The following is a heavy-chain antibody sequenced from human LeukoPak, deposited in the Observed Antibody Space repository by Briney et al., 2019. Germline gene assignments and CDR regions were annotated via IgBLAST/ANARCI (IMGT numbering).Heavy chain of an antibody. D-gene: IGHD6-19*01. V-gene: IGHV4-34*01. CDR1: GGSFSGYY. J-gene: IGHJ6*02. CDR3: ARVVAGPFSAYYYVMAV. CDR2: INHSGST. Sequence: SETLSLTCAVYGGSFSGYYWSWIRQPPGKGLEWIGEINHSGSTNYNPSLKSRVTISVDTSKNQFSLKLSSVTAAETAVYSCARVVAGPFSAYYYVMAVWGQGPTVTVSS.